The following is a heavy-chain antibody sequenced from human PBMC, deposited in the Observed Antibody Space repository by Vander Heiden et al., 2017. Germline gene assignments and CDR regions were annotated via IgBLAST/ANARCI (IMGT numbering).Heavy chain of an antibody. CDR2: IIPIFGTA. Sequence: QVQLVQSGAEVKKPGSSVKVSCKASGGTFSSYAISWVRQAPGQGLEWMGGIIPIFGTANYAQKFQGRVTITADESTSTAYMELSSLRSEDTAVYYCASIGDYRSSSGRANYYYYGMDVWGQGTTVTVSS. D-gene: IGHD6-6*01. V-gene: IGHV1-69*01. CDR1: GGTFSSYA. CDR3: ASIGDYRSSSGRANYYYYGMDV. J-gene: IGHJ6*02.